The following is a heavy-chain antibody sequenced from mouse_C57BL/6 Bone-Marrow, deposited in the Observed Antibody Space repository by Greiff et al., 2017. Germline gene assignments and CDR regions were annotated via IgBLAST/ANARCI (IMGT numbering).Heavy chain of an antibody. CDR1: GSNINNSY. J-gene: IGHJ4*01. D-gene: IGHD2-2*01. Sequence: ELKLQESVAELVRPGTSVKLSCTASGSNINNSYMHWVKQRPEQGLEWIGMIDPANGNTKYAPKFQGKATLTADTSSNTAYLELSSLTSEDTAVYYCARGRIYYGYDEGIDDWGQGTSVTVSS. CDR2: IDPANGNT. CDR3: ARGRIYYGYDEGIDD. V-gene: IGHV14-3*01.